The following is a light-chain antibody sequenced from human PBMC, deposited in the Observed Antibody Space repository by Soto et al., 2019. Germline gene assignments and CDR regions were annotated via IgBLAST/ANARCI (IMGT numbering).Light chain of an antibody. Sequence: IQMTQSPSTLSASVGDRITITCRVSQSISSWLAWYQQKPGKAPKLLIYDASSLESGVTSRFSGSGYGTEFNITISSLETEDFAVYYCQQRSYWPITFGQGTRLEIK. CDR2: DAS. V-gene: IGKV1-5*01. CDR1: QSISSW. J-gene: IGKJ5*01. CDR3: QQRSYWPIT.